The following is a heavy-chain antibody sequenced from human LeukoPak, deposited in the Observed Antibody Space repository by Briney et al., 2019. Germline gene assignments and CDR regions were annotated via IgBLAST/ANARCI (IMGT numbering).Heavy chain of an antibody. CDR2: INPDTGGT. D-gene: IGHD3-10*01. J-gene: IGHJ5*02. CDR3: ARSPYDSGSYVSAP. Sequence: GASVRVSCKASGSFTGEYVHWVRQAPGQGLEWLGWINPDTGGTNFAQKFQGRATMAGGTSISTAYMELSRLTSDDTAVYYCARSPYDSGSYVSAPWGQGTQVTVSS. CDR1: GSFTGEY. V-gene: IGHV1-2*02.